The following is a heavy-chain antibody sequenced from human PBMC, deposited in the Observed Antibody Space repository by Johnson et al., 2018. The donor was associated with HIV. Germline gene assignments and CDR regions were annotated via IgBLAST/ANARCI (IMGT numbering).Heavy chain of an antibody. CDR1: GFTFSSYA. Sequence: MLLVESGGGVVQPGRSLRLSCAASGFTFSSYAMHWVRQAPGKGLEWVAVISYDGSNKYYADSVKCRFTISRDNAKNSLYLQMNSLRAEDTALYYCARSVGYYDSSGYYYVDAFDIWGQGTMVTVSS. CDR3: ARSVGYYDSSGYYYVDAFDI. CDR2: ISYDGSNK. V-gene: IGHV3-30-3*01. D-gene: IGHD3-22*01. J-gene: IGHJ3*02.